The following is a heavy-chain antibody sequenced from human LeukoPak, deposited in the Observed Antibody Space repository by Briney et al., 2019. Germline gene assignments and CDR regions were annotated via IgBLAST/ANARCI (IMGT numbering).Heavy chain of an antibody. CDR2: TYYRSKWYN. CDR3: ARAFGQQAYNWFDP. V-gene: IGHV6-1*01. CDR1: GDRVSSNSAA. J-gene: IGHJ5*02. D-gene: IGHD6-13*01. Sequence: SQTLSLTCAISGDRVSSNSAAWNWIRQSPSSGLEWLGRTYYRSKWYNDYAVSVKSRITINPDTSKNRFSLQLNSVTPEDTAVYYCARAFGQQAYNWFDPWGQGTLVTVSS.